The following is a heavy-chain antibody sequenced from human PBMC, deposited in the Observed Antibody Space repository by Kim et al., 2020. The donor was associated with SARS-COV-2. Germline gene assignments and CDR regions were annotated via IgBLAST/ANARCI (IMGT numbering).Heavy chain of an antibody. Sequence: GGSLRLSCAASGFTFSNAWMSWVRQAPGKGLAWVGRIKSKTDGGTTDYAAPVKGRFTISRDDSKNTLYLQMNSLKTEDTAVYYCTTEPSSIAARDYWGQGTLVTVSS. J-gene: IGHJ4*02. D-gene: IGHD6-6*01. CDR1: GFTFSNAW. V-gene: IGHV3-15*01. CDR2: IKSKTDGGTT. CDR3: TTEPSSIAARDY.